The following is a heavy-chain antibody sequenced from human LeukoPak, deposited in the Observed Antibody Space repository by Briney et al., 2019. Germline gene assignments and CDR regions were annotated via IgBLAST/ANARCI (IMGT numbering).Heavy chain of an antibody. V-gene: IGHV3-21*01. CDR1: GFTFSDYI. CDR3: ARDEGYYFDS. Sequence: GGSLRLSCAASGFTFSDYIMNWVRQAPGKGLEWVASISRNSTYIHYADSVKGRFTISRDNARNSLFLQMNSLRAEDTAIYYCARDEGYYFDSWGQGTQVTASS. CDR2: ISRNSTYI. J-gene: IGHJ4*02.